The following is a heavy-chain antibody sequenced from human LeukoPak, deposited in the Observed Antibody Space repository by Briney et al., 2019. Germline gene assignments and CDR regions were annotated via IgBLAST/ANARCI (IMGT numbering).Heavy chain of an antibody. J-gene: IGHJ4*02. CDR2: INHSGST. Sequence: SETLSLTCAVSGGSFSGYYWSWIRQPPGKGLEWIGEINHSGSTNYNPSLKSRVTISVDTSKNQFSLKLNSVTAADTAVYYCAGGSAGVGSINYWGQGSLVTVSS. CDR3: AGGSAGVGSINY. V-gene: IGHV4-34*01. CDR1: GGSFSGYY. D-gene: IGHD1-26*01.